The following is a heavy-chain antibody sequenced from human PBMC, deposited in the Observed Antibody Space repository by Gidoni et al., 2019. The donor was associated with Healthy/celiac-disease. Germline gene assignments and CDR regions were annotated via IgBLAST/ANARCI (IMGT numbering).Heavy chain of an antibody. J-gene: IGHJ4*02. CDR3: AKLVGAIPVAH. V-gene: IGHV3-23*01. D-gene: IGHD1-26*01. CDR1: GFTFSSYA. Sequence: EVQLLESGGGLVQHGGSLRLSCAASGFTFSSYAMSWVRQAPGKGLEWVSTISGSGVSTYYADSVKGRFTISRDNSKNTLYLQMNSLRVEDTAVYYCAKLVGAIPVAHWGQGTLVTVSS. CDR2: ISGSGVST.